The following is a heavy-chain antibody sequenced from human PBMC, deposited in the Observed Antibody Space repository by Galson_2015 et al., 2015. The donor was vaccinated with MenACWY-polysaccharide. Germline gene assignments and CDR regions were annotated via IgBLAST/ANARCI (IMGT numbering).Heavy chain of an antibody. J-gene: IGHJ4*02. V-gene: IGHV4-38-2*01. CDR1: DYSIRSGYF. CDR3: SRVEKYSGSFYILY. D-gene: IGHD1-26*01. CDR2: IFHSGTT. Sequence: ETLSLTCAVSDYSIRSGYFWGWIRQPPGKGLEWIASIFHSGTTYYNPSFKSRVTISVDTSKNQFSLKLNSVTAADTAVYYCSRVEKYSGSFYILYWGQGTLVTVSS.